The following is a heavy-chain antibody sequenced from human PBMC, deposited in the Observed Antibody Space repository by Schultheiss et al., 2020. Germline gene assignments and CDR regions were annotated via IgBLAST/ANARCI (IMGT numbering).Heavy chain of an antibody. V-gene: IGHV3-23*01. Sequence: GGSLRLSCAASGFTFSSYWMHWVRQAPGKGLEWVSAISGSGGSTYYADSVKGRFTISRDNSKNTLYLQMNSLRAEDTAVYYCARVRGEAEDFWGQGTMVTVSS. J-gene: IGHJ3*01. D-gene: IGHD3/OR15-3a*01. CDR1: GFTFSSYW. CDR2: ISGSGGST. CDR3: ARVRGEAEDF.